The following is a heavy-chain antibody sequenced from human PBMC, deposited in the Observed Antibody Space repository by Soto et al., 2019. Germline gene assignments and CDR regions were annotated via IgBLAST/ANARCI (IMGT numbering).Heavy chain of an antibody. D-gene: IGHD1-7*01. CDR2: MRSRAYGETT. CDR3: TIPSWYNNWNYPFHY. CDR1: GFTFGVYA. Sequence: GGSLRLSCTASGFTFGVYAVAWVRQAPGRGLEWVGCMRSRAYGETTEYSACVRGRFSISRDDSKSIAYLQMNSLKTEDTAMYYCTIPSWYNNWNYPFHYWGQGYFVTGSS. V-gene: IGHV3-49*04. J-gene: IGHJ4*02.